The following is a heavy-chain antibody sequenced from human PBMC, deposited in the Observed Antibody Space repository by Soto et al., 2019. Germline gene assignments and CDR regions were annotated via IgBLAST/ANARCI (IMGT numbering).Heavy chain of an antibody. CDR3: ARVSLVPDVAGLLGGWFDP. D-gene: IGHD2-2*01. CDR1: GGSISSGGYY. V-gene: IGHV4-31*03. CDR2: IYYSGST. Sequence: SETLSLTCTVSGGSISSGGYYWSWIRQHPGKGLEWIGYIYYSGSTYYNPSLKSRVTISVDTSKNQFSLKLSSVTAADTAVYYCARVSLVPDVAGLLGGWFDPWGQGTLVTVSS. J-gene: IGHJ5*02.